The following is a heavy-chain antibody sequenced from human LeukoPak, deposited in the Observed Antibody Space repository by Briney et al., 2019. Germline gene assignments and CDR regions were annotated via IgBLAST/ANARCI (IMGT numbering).Heavy chain of an antibody. CDR2: IDPSDSET. Sequence: GESLKISCKGSGYSFTSYWISWGRQMPGKGLEWMGRIDPSDSETNYSPSFQGQVTISADKSISTAYLQWSSLKASDTAMYYCARHAAGTFYYDYYFDYWGQGTLVTVSS. J-gene: IGHJ4*02. D-gene: IGHD3-22*01. V-gene: IGHV5-10-1*04. CDR3: ARHAAGTFYYDYYFDY. CDR1: GYSFTSYW.